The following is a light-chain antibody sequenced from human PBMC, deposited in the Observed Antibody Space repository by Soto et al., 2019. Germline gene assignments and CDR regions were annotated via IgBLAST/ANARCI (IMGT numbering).Light chain of an antibody. CDR1: QSVSSRS. CDR3: QQYNNWPPYT. J-gene: IGKJ5*01. CDR2: GAS. V-gene: IGKV3D-15*01. Sequence: EIVMTQSPATLSLSPGERATLSCRASQSVSSRSLAWYQQKGGQAPRLLIYGASRRATGLPDRFSGSGSGTEFTLTISSLQSEDFAVYYCQQYNNWPPYTFGQGTRLEIK.